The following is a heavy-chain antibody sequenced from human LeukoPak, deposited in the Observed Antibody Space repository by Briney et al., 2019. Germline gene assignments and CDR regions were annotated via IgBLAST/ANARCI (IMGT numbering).Heavy chain of an antibody. J-gene: IGHJ5*02. CDR3: ARDLVSWNHRGVWFDP. CDR2: IDYSGNT. V-gene: IGHV4-39*07. D-gene: IGHD1-14*01. CDR1: GGSISSSGYC. Sequence: PSETLSLTCTVSGGSISSSGYCWGWIRQPPGKGLEWIGSIDYSGNTNYNPSLKSRVTISVDTSKNQFSLKLSSVTAADTAVYYCARDLVSWNHRGVWFDPWGQGTLVTVSS.